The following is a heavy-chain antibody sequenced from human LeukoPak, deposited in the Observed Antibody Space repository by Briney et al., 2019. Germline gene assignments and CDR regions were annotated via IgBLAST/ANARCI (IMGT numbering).Heavy chain of an antibody. CDR3: ARALPYSPLDY. Sequence: GASVKVSCKASGYTFTGYYMHWVRQAPGQGLEWMGWINPNSGGTNYAQKFQGWVTMTKDTSISTAYMELSRLRSDDTAVYYCARALPYSPLDYWGQGTLVTVSS. J-gene: IGHJ4*02. CDR2: INPNSGGT. D-gene: IGHD2-21*01. V-gene: IGHV1-2*04. CDR1: GYTFTGYY.